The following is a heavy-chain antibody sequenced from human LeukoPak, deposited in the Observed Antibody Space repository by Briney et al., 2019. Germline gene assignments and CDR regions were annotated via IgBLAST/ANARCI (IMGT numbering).Heavy chain of an antibody. D-gene: IGHD2-8*02. CDR2: IFPSGGEI. V-gene: IGHV3-23*01. CDR3: ATYRQVLLPFES. J-gene: IGHJ4*02. CDR1: GFTFSTFA. Sequence: PGGSLRLSCAASGFTFSTFAMTWVRQPPGKGLEWVSSIFPSGGEIQYADSVRGRFTIPRDNSKSTLSLQMNSLRAEDTAIYYCATYRQVLLPFESWGQGTLVTVSS.